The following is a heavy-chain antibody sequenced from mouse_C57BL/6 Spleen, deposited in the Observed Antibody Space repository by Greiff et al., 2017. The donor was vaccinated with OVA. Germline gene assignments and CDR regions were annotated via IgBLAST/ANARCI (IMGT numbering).Heavy chain of an antibody. CDR3: ARGGMVTGYFDY. Sequence: QVQLQQPGAELVKPGASVKMSCKASGYTFTSYWITWVKQRPGQGLEWIGDIYPGSGSTNYNEKFTSKATLTVDTSSSTAYMQLSSLTSEASAVYYGARGGMVTGYFDYWGQGTTLTVSS. D-gene: IGHD2-2*01. CDR1: GYTFTSYW. J-gene: IGHJ2*01. V-gene: IGHV1-55*01. CDR2: IYPGSGST.